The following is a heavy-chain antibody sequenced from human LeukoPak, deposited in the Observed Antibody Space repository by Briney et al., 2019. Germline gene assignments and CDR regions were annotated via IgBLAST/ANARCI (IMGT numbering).Heavy chain of an antibody. CDR1: GFTFSSYA. D-gene: IGHD3-16*01. J-gene: IGHJ4*02. Sequence: PGRSLRLSCAASGFTFSSYAMHWVRQAPGKGLEWVAVISYDGSNKYYADSVRGRFTISRDNSKNTLYLQMNSLSADDTALYYCARVLGFGGALAYWGQGTPVTVSS. CDR3: ARVLGFGGALAY. V-gene: IGHV3-30*04. CDR2: ISYDGSNK.